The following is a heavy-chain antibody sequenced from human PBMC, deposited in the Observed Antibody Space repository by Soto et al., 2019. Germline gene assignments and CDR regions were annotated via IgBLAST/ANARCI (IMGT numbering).Heavy chain of an antibody. V-gene: IGHV1-24*01. CDR3: ATTGGSGSFTNSSDP. CDR2: FDPEDGET. CDR1: GYTLTELS. D-gene: IGHD6-19*01. J-gene: IGHJ5*02. Sequence: ASVKVSCKVSGYTLTELSMHWVRQAPGKGLEWMGGFDPEDGETIYAQKFQGRVTMTEDTSTDTAYMELSSLRSEDTAVYYCATTGGSGSFTNSSDPWGQGTLVTLSS.